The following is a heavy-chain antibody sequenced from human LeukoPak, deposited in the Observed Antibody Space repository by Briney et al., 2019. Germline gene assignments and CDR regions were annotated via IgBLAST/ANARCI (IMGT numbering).Heavy chain of an antibody. D-gene: IGHD5-24*01. V-gene: IGHV3-48*03. CDR3: ARDNDGLTDY. Sequence: GALRLSCADSGFTFRSYEMNWVRQAPGKGLEWVSYISSSGSTIYYADSVKGRFTISRDSAKNSLYLQMNSLRAEDTAVYYCARDNDGLTDYWGQGTLVTVSS. CDR2: ISSSGSTI. CDR1: GFTFRSYE. J-gene: IGHJ4*02.